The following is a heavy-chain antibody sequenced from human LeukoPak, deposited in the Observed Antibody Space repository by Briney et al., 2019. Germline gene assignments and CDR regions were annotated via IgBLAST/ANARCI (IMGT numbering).Heavy chain of an antibody. V-gene: IGHV4-59*08. CDR1: GGSISTYY. Sequence: SETLSLTCTVSGGSISTYYWSWLRQPPGKGLEWIGYVSYSGSTNYNPSLKTLKSRVTMSVDTSKNQFSLKVSSVTAADTAVYYCAGLQGRGDNYLDFWGQGALVTVSS. CDR3: AGLQGRGDNYLDF. CDR2: VSYSGST. J-gene: IGHJ4*02. D-gene: IGHD7-27*01.